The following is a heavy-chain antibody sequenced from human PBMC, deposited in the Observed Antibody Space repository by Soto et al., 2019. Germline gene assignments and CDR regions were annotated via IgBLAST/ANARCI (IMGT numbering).Heavy chain of an antibody. CDR3: ARDASNSMLYFDY. V-gene: IGHV4-39*07. Sequence: QLQLQESGPGLVKPSETLSLTCTVSGGSISSSSYYWGWIRQPPGKGLEWIGSIYYSGSTYYNPSLKSRVTISVDTSKNQFSLKLSSVTAADTAVYYCARDASNSMLYFDYWGQGTLVTVSS. J-gene: IGHJ4*02. D-gene: IGHD4-4*01. CDR1: GGSISSSSYY. CDR2: IYYSGST.